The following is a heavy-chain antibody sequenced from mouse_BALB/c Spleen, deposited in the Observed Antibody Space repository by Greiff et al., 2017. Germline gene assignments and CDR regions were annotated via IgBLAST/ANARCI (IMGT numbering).Heavy chain of an antibody. CDR2: ISSGGGST. Sequence: EVQRVESGGGLVKPGGSLKLSCAASGFAFSSHDMSWVRQTPEKRLEWVAYISSGGGSTYYPDTVKGRFTISRDNAKNTLYLQMSSLKSEDTAMYYCARHGNYDAMDYWGQGTSVTVSS. D-gene: IGHD2-1*01. V-gene: IGHV5-12-1*01. J-gene: IGHJ4*01. CDR1: GFAFSSHD. CDR3: ARHGNYDAMDY.